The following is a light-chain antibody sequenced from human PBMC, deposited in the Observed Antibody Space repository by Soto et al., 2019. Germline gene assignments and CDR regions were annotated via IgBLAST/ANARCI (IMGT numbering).Light chain of an antibody. CDR1: SSDVGGYNY. CDR3: SPYAGSNNLV. V-gene: IGLV2-8*01. CDR2: EVS. J-gene: IGLJ2*01. Sequence: QSALTQPPSASGSPGQSVTISCTGTSSDVGGYNYVSWYQQHPGKAPKLMIYEVSKRPSGVPDRVSGSKSGNTASLTVSGRQAEDEADYYCSPYAGSNNLVFGGGTKLTVL.